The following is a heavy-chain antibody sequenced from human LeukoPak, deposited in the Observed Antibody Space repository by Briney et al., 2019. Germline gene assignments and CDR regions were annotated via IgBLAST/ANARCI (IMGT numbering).Heavy chain of an antibody. V-gene: IGHV1-18*01. Sequence: GASVKVSCKASGYTFTSYGISWARQAPGQGLEWMGWISAYNGNTNYAQKLQGRVTMTTDTSTSTAYMELRSLRSDDTAVYYCARSTYYDFWSGHGPWGQGTLVTVSS. CDR3: ARSTYYDFWSGHGP. D-gene: IGHD3-3*01. CDR2: ISAYNGNT. J-gene: IGHJ5*02. CDR1: GYTFTSYG.